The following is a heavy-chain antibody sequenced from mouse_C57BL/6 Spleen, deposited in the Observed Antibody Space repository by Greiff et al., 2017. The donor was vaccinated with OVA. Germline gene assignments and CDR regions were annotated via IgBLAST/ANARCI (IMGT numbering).Heavy chain of an antibody. CDR1: GFTFSSYT. D-gene: IGHD1-1*01. J-gene: IGHJ4*01. CDR2: ISGGGGNT. CDR3: ARGITTVVDYYAMDY. V-gene: IGHV5-9*01. Sequence: VQLKESGGGLVKPGGSLKLSCAASGFTFSSYTMSWVRQTPEKRLEWVATISGGGGNTYYPDSVKGRFTISRDNAKNTLYLQMSSLRSEDTALYYGARGITTVVDYYAMDYWGQGTSVTVSS.